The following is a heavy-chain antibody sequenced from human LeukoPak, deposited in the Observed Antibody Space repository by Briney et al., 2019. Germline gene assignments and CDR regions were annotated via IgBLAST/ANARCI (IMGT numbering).Heavy chain of an antibody. Sequence: GASVKVSCKASGYTFTCYDINWVRQATGQGLEWMGWMNPNSGNTGYAQKFQGRVTITRNTSISTAYMELSSLRSEDTAVYYCARGGHCSSTSCYRSEFDPWGQGTLVTVSS. CDR3: ARGGHCSSTSCYRSEFDP. CDR2: MNPNSGNT. V-gene: IGHV1-8*03. CDR1: GYTFTCYD. J-gene: IGHJ5*02. D-gene: IGHD2-2*01.